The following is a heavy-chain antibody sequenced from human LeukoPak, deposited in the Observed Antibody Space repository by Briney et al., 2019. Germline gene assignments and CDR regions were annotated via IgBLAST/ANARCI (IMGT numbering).Heavy chain of an antibody. D-gene: IGHD3-22*01. CDR1: GFIFSSYG. J-gene: IGHJ4*02. Sequence: PGRSLRLSCAASGFIFSSYGMHWVRQAPGKGLEWVSVISGSGDITQSADSVKGRFTISRDNSKNTLYLQMNSLRAEDTAVYYCATDYYDSSGSYTVDYWGQGTLVTVSS. CDR3: ATDYYDSSGSYTVDY. CDR2: ISGSGDIT. V-gene: IGHV3-23*01.